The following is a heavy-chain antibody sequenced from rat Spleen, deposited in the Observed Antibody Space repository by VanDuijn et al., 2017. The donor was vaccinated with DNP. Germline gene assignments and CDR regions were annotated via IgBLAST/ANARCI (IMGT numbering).Heavy chain of an antibody. CDR2: ISPSGVST. CDR1: GFTFSNYG. J-gene: IGHJ2*01. CDR3: ATDYYSGGAFDY. D-gene: IGHD1-1*01. V-gene: IGHV5-19*01. Sequence: EVQLVESGGGLVQPGRSLKLSCAASGFTFSNYGMHWIRQAPTKGLEWVASISPSGVSTYYRDSVKGPFTLSRDNAKSTLYLQMDSLRSEDTATYYCATDYYSGGAFDYWGQGVMVTVSS.